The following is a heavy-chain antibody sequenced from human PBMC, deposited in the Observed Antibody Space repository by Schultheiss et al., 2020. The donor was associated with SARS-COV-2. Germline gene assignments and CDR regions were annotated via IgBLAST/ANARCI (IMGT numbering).Heavy chain of an antibody. CDR2: INHSGST. CDR1: GGSFSGYY. D-gene: IGHD1-1*01. V-gene: IGHV4-34*09. CDR3: ARGPRYVAD. Sequence: SETLSLTCAVYGGSFSGYYWSWIRQPPGKGLEWIGEINHSGSTNYNPSLKSLVTISVDTSKNQFSLKLSSVTAADTAVYYCARGPRYVADWGQGTLVTVSS. J-gene: IGHJ4*02.